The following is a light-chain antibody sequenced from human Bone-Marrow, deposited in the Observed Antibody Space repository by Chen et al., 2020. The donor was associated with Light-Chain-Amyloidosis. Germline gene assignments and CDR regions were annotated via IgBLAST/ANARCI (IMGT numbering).Light chain of an antibody. Sequence: QSALTQPASVSGSPGQSITISCTGTSSDVGGDNHVSWYQQHPDKAPKLMIYEVTNRPSWVPDRFSGSKSDNTASLTSFGLKTEDEADYFCSSYTITNTLVFGSGTRVTVL. J-gene: IGLJ1*01. CDR2: EVT. CDR3: SSYTITNTLV. V-gene: IGLV2-14*01. CDR1: SSDVGGDNH.